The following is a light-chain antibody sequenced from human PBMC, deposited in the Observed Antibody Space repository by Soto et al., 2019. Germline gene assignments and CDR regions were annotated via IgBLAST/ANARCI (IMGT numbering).Light chain of an antibody. CDR3: QQFSSYPLT. Sequence: EIVMTQSPATLSVSPGERATLSCRASQSVSSNLAWYQQKPGQAPRLLIYAASIRASGIPDRFSGSGSGTDFTLTISRLEPEDFAVYYCQQFSSYPLTFGGGTKVDIK. CDR2: AAS. V-gene: IGKV3D-15*01. CDR1: QSVSSN. J-gene: IGKJ4*01.